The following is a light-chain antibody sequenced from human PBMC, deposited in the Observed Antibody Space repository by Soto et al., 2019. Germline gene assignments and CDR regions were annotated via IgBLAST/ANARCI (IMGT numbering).Light chain of an antibody. Sequence: IQMTQSPSSRFASVEAGAIILCRASQSISNHLNWYQQKPGKAPKLLIYAASSLQSGVPSRFSGSRSGPDFTLTISSLQPEDFATYYCQQSYSNSPTFGQGTKVDIK. CDR1: QSISNH. CDR2: AAS. CDR3: QQSYSNSPT. J-gene: IGKJ1*01. V-gene: IGKV1-39*01.